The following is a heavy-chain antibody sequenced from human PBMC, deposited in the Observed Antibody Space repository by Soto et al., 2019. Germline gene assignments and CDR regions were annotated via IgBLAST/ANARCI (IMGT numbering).Heavy chain of an antibody. CDR3: ARYLVAAAGPARSMDV. D-gene: IGHD6-13*01. J-gene: IGHJ6*02. CDR2: IIPIFGTA. V-gene: IGHV1-69*06. Sequence: SVKVSCKASGGTFSSYAISWVRQAPGQGLEWMGGIIPIFGTANYAQKFQGRVTITADKSTSTAYMELSSLRSEDTAVYYCARYLVAAAGPARSMDVWGQGTTVTVSS. CDR1: GGTFSSYA.